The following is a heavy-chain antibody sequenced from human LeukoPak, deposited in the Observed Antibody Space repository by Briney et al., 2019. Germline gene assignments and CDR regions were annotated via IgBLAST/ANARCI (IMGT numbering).Heavy chain of an antibody. D-gene: IGHD6-13*01. CDR3: TVLQIKSNWYIDY. CDR2: IKSKTDGGST. CDR1: GFTFSNAW. V-gene: IGHV3-15*01. Sequence: KSGRSLRLSCAASGFTFSNAWMSWVRQAPGKGLEWVGRIKSKTDGGSTEYAAPVRGRFTISRDDSKNTLSLQLNSLRTEDTAVYYCTVLQIKSNWYIDYWGQGSLVTVSS. J-gene: IGHJ4*02.